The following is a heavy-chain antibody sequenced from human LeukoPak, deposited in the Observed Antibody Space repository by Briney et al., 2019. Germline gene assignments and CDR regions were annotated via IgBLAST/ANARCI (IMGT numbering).Heavy chain of an antibody. V-gene: IGHV4-39*02. CDR2: IYYDGTT. J-gene: IGHJ4*02. D-gene: IGHD3-22*01. CDR1: GASMISTNDY. CDR3: ATETSYYYDSSGPLGFSPLFDY. Sequence: SETLSLTCTVSGASMISTNDYWVWIRQPPGRGLEWTGSIYYDGTTYYNPSLKSRVSISADTSTNQFSLKLSSVTAADTAVYYCATETSYYYDSSGPLGFSPLFDYWGQGTLVTVSS.